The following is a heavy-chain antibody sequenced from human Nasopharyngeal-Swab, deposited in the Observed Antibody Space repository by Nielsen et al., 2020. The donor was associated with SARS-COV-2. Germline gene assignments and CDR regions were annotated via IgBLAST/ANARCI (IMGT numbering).Heavy chain of an antibody. Sequence: ASVKVSCKTSGTYVISWVRQAPGQGLEWVGRISPYNSKANYAQNIQGRVTMTTDTSTSTAYMEFSSLRSDDTAVYYCARDCSTSSCHLVWGQGTLVTVSS. J-gene: IGHJ4*02. CDR3: ARDCSTSSCHLV. V-gene: IGHV1-18*01. D-gene: IGHD2-2*01. CDR1: GTYV. CDR2: ISPYNSKA.